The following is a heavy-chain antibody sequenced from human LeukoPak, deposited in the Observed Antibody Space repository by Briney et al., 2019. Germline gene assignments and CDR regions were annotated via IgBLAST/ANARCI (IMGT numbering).Heavy chain of an antibody. Sequence: GAPVKVSCKASGYTFTSYYMHWVRQAPGQGLEWMGIINPSGGSTSYAQKFQGRVTMTRDTSTSTVYMELSSLRSEDTAVYSCAREREMATITSAFDYWGQGTLVTVSS. D-gene: IGHD5-24*01. CDR1: GYTFTSYY. CDR3: AREREMATITSAFDY. J-gene: IGHJ4*02. V-gene: IGHV1-46*01. CDR2: INPSGGST.